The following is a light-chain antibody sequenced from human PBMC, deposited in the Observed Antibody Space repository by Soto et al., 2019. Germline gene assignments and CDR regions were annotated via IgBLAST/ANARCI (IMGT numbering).Light chain of an antibody. CDR2: AAS. V-gene: IGKV1-39*01. CDR3: QQSYSTPQT. J-gene: IGKJ1*01. Sequence: DTQMTQSPSTLSTSVGNRVTITCRASQSNSSYLSWYQQKPGKAPKLLIYAASSLQSGVPSRFSGSGSGTDFTLTISSLQPEDVAAYFCQQSYSTPQTFGQGTKVDIK. CDR1: QSNSSY.